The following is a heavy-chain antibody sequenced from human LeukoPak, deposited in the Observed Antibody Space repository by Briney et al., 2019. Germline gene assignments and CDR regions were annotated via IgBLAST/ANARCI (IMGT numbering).Heavy chain of an antibody. CDR2: ISSDSNFI. Sequence: PGGSLRLSCAAPGFSFSSYSMNWVRRAPGKGLEGVSSISSDSNFIYQADSVQGRFTTSRDNAKSSLYLQMNSLRAEDTAVYYCTTPAAGPRAEYSQHWGQGTLVTVSS. CDR3: TTPAAGPRAEYSQH. J-gene: IGHJ1*01. CDR1: GFSFSSYS. D-gene: IGHD6-13*01. V-gene: IGHV3-21*01.